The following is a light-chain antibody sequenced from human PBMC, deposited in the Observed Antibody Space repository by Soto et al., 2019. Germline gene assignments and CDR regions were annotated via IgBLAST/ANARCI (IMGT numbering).Light chain of an antibody. CDR1: QSISSY. CDR3: QQSYSTPPT. CDR2: AAS. Sequence: DIHMTQSPSSLSASVGDRVTITCRASQSISSYVNWYQQKSGQAPKLLIYAASSLRSGVPSRFSGTGSGTDFTLTITSQQPEDFASYHCQQSYSTPPTFGQGTKLEIK. J-gene: IGKJ2*01. V-gene: IGKV1-39*01.